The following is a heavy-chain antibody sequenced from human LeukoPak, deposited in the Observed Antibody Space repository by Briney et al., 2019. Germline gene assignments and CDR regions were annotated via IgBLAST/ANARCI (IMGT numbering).Heavy chain of an antibody. D-gene: IGHD4-11*01. V-gene: IGHV3-30-3*01. CDR3: ARARLPREAFDI. J-gene: IGHJ3*02. Sequence: GGSLRLSCVASGFTFSNYAMHWVRQAPGKGLEWVAVISYDGSNKYYADSGKGRFTISRDNSKNTLYLQMKSLRAEDTAVFYCARARLPREAFDIWGQGTMVTVST. CDR2: ISYDGSNK. CDR1: GFTFSNYA.